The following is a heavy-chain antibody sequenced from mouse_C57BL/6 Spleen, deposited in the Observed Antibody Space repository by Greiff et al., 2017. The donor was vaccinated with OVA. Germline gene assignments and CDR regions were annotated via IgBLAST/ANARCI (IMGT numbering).Heavy chain of an antibody. CDR1: GYTFTDYE. V-gene: IGHV1-15*01. D-gene: IGHD2-5*01. Sequence: VQLQQSGAELVRPGASVTLSCKASGYTFTDYEMHWVKQTPVHGLEWIGAIDPETGGTAYNQKFQGKAILTADKSSSTAYMELRILTSEDSAVYYCTPTIVTYYAMDYWGQGTSVTVSS. J-gene: IGHJ4*01. CDR2: IDPETGGT. CDR3: TPTIVTYYAMDY.